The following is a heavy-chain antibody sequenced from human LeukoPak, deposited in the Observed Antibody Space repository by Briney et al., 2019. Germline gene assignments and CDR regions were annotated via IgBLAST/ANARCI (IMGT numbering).Heavy chain of an antibody. J-gene: IGHJ4*02. D-gene: IGHD1-7*01. CDR1: GGTFSSYA. CDR2: IIPIFSTA. Sequence: ASVKVSCKASGGTFSSYAISWVRQAPGQGLEWMGGIIPIFSTANYAQKFQGRVTITTDESTSTAYMELSSLRSEDTAVYYCASFRWNYAPGYFDYWGQGTLVTVSS. CDR3: ASFRWNYAPGYFDY. V-gene: IGHV1-69*05.